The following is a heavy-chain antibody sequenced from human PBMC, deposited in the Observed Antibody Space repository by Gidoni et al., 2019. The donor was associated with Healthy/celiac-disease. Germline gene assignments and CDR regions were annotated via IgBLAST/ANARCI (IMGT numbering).Heavy chain of an antibody. Sequence: QVQPLTSGAEVKKPGATGKVSCQASADTFTSYYMHGVRQAPGHGLEWMRIINTSSGSTSYAQKFQGRVTMTRDTSTSTVYMELSSLRSEDTAVYYCARVHGGSYEAFDIWGQGTMVTVSS. CDR1: ADTFTSYY. CDR2: INTSSGST. J-gene: IGHJ3*02. V-gene: IGHV1-46*01. D-gene: IGHD1-26*01. CDR3: ARVHGGSYEAFDI.